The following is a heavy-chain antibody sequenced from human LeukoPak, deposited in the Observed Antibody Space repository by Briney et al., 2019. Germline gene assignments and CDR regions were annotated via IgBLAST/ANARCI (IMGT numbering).Heavy chain of an antibody. J-gene: IGHJ6*02. CDR1: GFTFSNAW. D-gene: IGHD1-26*01. Sequence: GGSLRLSCAASGFTFSNAWMSWVRQAPGKGLEWVGRIKSETDGGTTDYAAPVKGRFTISRDDSKNTLYLQMNSLKTEDTAVYYCTTDLVVGATVAYYYYGMDVWGQGTTVTVSS. CDR2: IKSETDGGTT. V-gene: IGHV3-15*01. CDR3: TTDLVVGATVAYYYYGMDV.